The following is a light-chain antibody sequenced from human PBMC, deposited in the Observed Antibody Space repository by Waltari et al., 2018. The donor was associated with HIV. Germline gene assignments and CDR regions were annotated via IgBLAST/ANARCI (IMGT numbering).Light chain of an antibody. Sequence: IVLTQTPLSLSVTPGQPASISCKSSQSLLHTDGKTYLYWYLQKAGQPPQLLIYEVSNRFSRVPDRFSGGGSGTEFSLKISRVEAEDVGIYYCMQSIKLPLTFGGGTKVEIK. CDR1: QSLLHTDGKTY. J-gene: IGKJ4*01. CDR2: EVS. CDR3: MQSIKLPLT. V-gene: IGKV2D-29*01.